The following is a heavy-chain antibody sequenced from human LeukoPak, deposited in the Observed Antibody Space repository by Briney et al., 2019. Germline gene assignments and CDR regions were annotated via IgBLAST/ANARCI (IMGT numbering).Heavy chain of an antibody. CDR3: ARRDAKYSYVVGFDP. CDR1: GGSISSYY. V-gene: IGHV4-34*01. D-gene: IGHD5-18*01. Sequence: SETLSLTCTVSGGSISSYYWSWVRQPAGKGLEWIGEINHSGSTNYNPSLKSRVTISVDTSKNQFSLKLSSVTAADTAVYYCARRDAKYSYVVGFDPWGQGTLVTVSS. J-gene: IGHJ5*02. CDR2: INHSGST.